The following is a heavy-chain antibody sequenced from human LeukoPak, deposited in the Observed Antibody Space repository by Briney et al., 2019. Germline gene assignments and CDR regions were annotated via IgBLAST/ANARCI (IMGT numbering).Heavy chain of an antibody. CDR1: GYTFTSYY. D-gene: IGHD3-3*01. CDR3: ARTGRFRVVSNYFDY. Sequence: ASVKVSCKASGYTFTSYYMHWVRQAPGQGLEWMGIINPSGGSTSYAQKFQGRVTMTRDTSTSTVYMELSSLRPEDTAVYCCARTGRFRVVSNYFDYWGQGTLVTVSS. CDR2: INPSGGST. V-gene: IGHV1-46*01. J-gene: IGHJ4*02.